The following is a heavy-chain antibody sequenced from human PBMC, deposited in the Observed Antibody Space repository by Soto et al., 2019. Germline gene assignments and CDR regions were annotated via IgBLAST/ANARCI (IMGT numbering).Heavy chain of an antibody. CDR3: ARDLTVTMLVYYYGMDV. D-gene: IGHD4-4*01. V-gene: IGHV1-46*01. CDR1: GYTFTSYY. J-gene: IGHJ6*02. Sequence: EASVKVSCKASGYTFTSYYMHWVRQAPGQGLEWMGIINPSGGSTSYAQKFQGRVTMTRDTSTSTVYMELSSLRSEDTAVYYCARDLTVTMLVYYYGMDVWGQGTTVTVSS. CDR2: INPSGGST.